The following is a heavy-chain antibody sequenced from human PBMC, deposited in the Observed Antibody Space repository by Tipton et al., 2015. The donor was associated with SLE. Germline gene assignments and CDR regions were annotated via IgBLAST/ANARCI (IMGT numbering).Heavy chain of an antibody. CDR1: GGSFSGYY. V-gene: IGHV4-34*01. CDR3: ARGNVMKIAFDI. J-gene: IGHJ3*02. CDR2: INHSGST. Sequence: TLSLTCAVYGGSFSGYYWSWIRQPPGKGLEWIGEINHSGSTNYNPSLKSRVTISVDTSKNQFSLKLSSVTAADTAVYYCARGNVMKIAFDIWGQGTMVTVSS. D-gene: IGHD3-16*01.